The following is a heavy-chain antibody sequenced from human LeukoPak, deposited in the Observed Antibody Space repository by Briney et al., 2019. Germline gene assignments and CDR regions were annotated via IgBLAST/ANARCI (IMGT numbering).Heavy chain of an antibody. Sequence: PGGSLRLSCAASGFTFSTYSMNWVRQAPGKGLECVSYISSSSGTIFYADSVKGRFTISRDNAKNSLYLQMHSLRDEDTAVYYCARVYSIAANSCDYWGQGTLVSVSS. CDR1: GFTFSTYS. CDR2: ISSSSGTI. CDR3: ARVYSIAANSCDY. V-gene: IGHV3-48*02. J-gene: IGHJ4*02. D-gene: IGHD6-13*01.